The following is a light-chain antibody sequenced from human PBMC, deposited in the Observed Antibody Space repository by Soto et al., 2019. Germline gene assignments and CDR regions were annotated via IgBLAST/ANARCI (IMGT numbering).Light chain of an antibody. CDR3: FSYTSSTTNV. CDR2: EVN. V-gene: IGLV2-14*01. CDR1: NSDIGGYNF. Sequence: QSAMTQPASVSGSPGQSITISCAGTNSDIGGYNFVSWYQQHPGKAPKLIIFEVNKRPSGVSNRFSGSKSGNTASLTISGLQAEDEADYYCFSYTSSTTNVFGTGTKRTVL. J-gene: IGLJ1*01.